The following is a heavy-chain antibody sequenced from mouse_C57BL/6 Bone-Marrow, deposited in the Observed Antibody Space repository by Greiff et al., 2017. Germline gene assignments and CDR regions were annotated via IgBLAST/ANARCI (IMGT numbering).Heavy chain of an antibody. CDR1: GYTFTSYG. Sequence: QVQLKQSGAELARPGASVKLSCKASGYTFTSYGISWVKQRTGQGLEWIGEIYPRSGNTYYNEKFKGKATLTADKSSSTAYMELRSLTSEDSAVYFCARQGWLMGFAYWGQGTLVTVSA. J-gene: IGHJ3*01. V-gene: IGHV1-81*01. CDR2: IYPRSGNT. D-gene: IGHD1-3*01. CDR3: ARQGWLMGFAY.